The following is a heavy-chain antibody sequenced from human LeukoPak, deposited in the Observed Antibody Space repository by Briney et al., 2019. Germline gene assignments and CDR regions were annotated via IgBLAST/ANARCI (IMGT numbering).Heavy chain of an antibody. CDR3: ARERSPYYYGSGKLLNWFDP. D-gene: IGHD3-10*01. Sequence: ASVKVSCKASGYTFTSYGIGWVRQAPGQGLEWMGWISAYNGNTNYAQKLQGRVTMTTDTSTSTAYMELRSLRSDDTAVYYCARERSPYYYGSGKLLNWFDPWGQGTLVTVSS. CDR1: GYTFTSYG. CDR2: ISAYNGNT. V-gene: IGHV1-18*01. J-gene: IGHJ5*02.